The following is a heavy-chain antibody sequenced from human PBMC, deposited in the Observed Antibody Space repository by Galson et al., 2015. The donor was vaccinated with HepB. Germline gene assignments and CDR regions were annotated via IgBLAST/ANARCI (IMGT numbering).Heavy chain of an antibody. Sequence: SLRLSCAASGFTFSSYGMYWVRQAPGKGLEWVAVIWYDGSIQYYRDSVRGRFTVSRDNSRNTLYLQMSSLRAEDTAVYYSARDLGFGLDYWGQGTLVTVSS. V-gene: IGHV3-33*01. CDR3: ARDLGFGLDY. CDR1: GFTFSSYG. J-gene: IGHJ4*02. CDR2: IWYDGSIQ. D-gene: IGHD3-16*01.